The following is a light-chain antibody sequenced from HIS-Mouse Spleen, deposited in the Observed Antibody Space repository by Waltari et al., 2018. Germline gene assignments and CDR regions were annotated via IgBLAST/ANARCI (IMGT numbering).Light chain of an antibody. CDR3: AAWDDSLNGWV. V-gene: IGLV1-44*01. Sequence: QSVLTQPPSASGTPGQRVTISCSGSSPNLGSNTVNWYQPLPGTAPKLLIYSNNQRPPGVPDRFSGSKSGTSASLAISGLQSEDEADYYCAAWDDSLNGWVFGGGTKLTVL. CDR1: SPNLGSNT. J-gene: IGLJ3*02. CDR2: SNN.